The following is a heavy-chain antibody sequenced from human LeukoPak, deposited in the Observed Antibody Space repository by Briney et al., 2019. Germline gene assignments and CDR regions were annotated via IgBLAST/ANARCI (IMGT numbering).Heavy chain of an antibody. Sequence: GGSLRLSCAASGFTFSNYWMSWVRQAPGKGLEWVSAISGSGGSTYYADSVKGRFTISRDNSKNTLYLQMNSLGAEDTAVYYCAKGQHYYYYGMDVWGQGTTVTVSS. CDR3: AKGQHYYYYGMDV. V-gene: IGHV3-23*01. CDR2: ISGSGGST. J-gene: IGHJ6*02. CDR1: GFTFSNYW.